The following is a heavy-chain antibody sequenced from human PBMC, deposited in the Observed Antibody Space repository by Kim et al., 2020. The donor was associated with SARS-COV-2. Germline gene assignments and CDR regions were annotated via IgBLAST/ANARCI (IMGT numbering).Heavy chain of an antibody. Sequence: SETLSLTCAVSGGSISSSNWWCWVRQPPGKGLEWIGVIYHSGSTNYTPSLKSRFTISVDNSKNPFSLKLSSVTAADTAVYYCASRHCSGGSCSLFDYWGQGTLVTVSS. V-gene: IGHV4-4*02. CDR1: GGSISSSNW. CDR3: ASRHCSGGSCSLFDY. CDR2: IYHSGST. J-gene: IGHJ4*02. D-gene: IGHD2-15*01.